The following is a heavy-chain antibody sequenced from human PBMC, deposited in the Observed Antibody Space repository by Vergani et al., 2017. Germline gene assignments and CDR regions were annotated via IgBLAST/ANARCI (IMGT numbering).Heavy chain of an antibody. J-gene: IGHJ5*01. CDR2: INTNGDYT. V-gene: IGHV3-23*04. CDR1: GVSFTTYA. CDR3: AKGGWNYWFDS. Sequence: LEESGGGSVKPGGSLRLSCAASGVSFTTYAMSWVRQAPGKGLEWVSTINTNGDYTRYGDSVKGRFTISRDNSKSTLYLQMNSLRAEDTAIYYCAKGGWNYWFDSWGQGTLVIVS. D-gene: IGHD1-1*01.